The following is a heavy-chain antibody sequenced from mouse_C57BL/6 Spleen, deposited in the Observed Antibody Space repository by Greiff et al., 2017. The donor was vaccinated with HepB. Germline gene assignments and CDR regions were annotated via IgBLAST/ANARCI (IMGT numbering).Heavy chain of an antibody. CDR1: GYTFTSYW. V-gene: IGHV1-55*01. CDR2: IYPGSGST. Sequence: QVQLQQPGAELVRPGSSVKLSCKASGYTFTSYWMDWVKQRPGQGLEWIGDIYPGSGSTNYNEKFKSKATLTVDTSSSTAYMQLSSLTSEDSAVYYCAVWSYFDYWGQGTTLTVSS. D-gene: IGHD2-10*02. CDR3: AVWSYFDY. J-gene: IGHJ2*01.